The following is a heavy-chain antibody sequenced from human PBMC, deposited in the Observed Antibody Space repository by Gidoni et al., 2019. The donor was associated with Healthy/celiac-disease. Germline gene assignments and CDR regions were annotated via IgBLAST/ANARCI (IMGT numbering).Heavy chain of an antibody. J-gene: IGHJ3*02. CDR2: IYSGGST. V-gene: IGHV3-66*01. CDR3: ARDSRDDSSGYTDAFDI. Sequence: EVQLVESGGGLVQPGGSLRLSGSPSGFPGRRNYMSLVRQPPGKGLQWVSVIYSGGSTYYADSVKGRFTISRDNSKNTLYLQMNSLRAEDTAVYYCARDSRDDSSGYTDAFDIWGQGTMVTVSS. CDR1: GFPGRRNY. D-gene: IGHD3-22*01.